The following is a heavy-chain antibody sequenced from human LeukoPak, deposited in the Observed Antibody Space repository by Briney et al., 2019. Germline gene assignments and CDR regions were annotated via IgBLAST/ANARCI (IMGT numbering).Heavy chain of an antibody. J-gene: IGHJ6*02. V-gene: IGHV3-53*01. CDR2: IYSGGST. CDR1: GFTFSNYG. D-gene: IGHD2-15*01. Sequence: PGGSLRLSCAASGFTFSNYGMTWVRQAPGKGLEWVSVIYSGGSTYYADSVKGRFTISRDNSKNTLYLQMNSLRAEDTAVYYCARELGYCSGASCYFKYYGMDVWGQGTTVTVFS. CDR3: ARELGYCSGASCYFKYYGMDV.